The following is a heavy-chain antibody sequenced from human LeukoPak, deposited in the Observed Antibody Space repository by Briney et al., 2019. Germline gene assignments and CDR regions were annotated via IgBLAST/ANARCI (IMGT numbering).Heavy chain of an antibody. J-gene: IGHJ4*02. D-gene: IGHD3-22*01. CDR3: AKGLRYYYEKPPLDY. CDR1: GFAFSRYA. CDR2: VSGSGEST. V-gene: IGHV3-23*01. Sequence: GGSLRLSCEASGFAFSRYAMSWVRHPPGRGLEWVSSVSGSGESTFYAASVKRRFTISRDNSKNTVYLQMNSLRAEDTAVYYCAKGLRYYYEKPPLDYWGQGTLVTVSS.